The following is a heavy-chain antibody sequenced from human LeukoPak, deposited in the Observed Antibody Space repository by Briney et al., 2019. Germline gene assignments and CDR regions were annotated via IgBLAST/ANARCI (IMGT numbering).Heavy chain of an antibody. CDR1: GFPLSSYS. CDR2: ISASGSNI. Sequence: GGSLRHSCAASGFPLSSYSINWFRQAPGKGLEWVAYISASGSNIYYVDSVKGRFTVSRDNPKSSLFLQMNSPRAEDTAVYYCARVKGSYFDYLGQGARVTVSS. V-gene: IGHV3-48*01. CDR3: ARVKGSYFDY. J-gene: IGHJ4*02. D-gene: IGHD2-15*01.